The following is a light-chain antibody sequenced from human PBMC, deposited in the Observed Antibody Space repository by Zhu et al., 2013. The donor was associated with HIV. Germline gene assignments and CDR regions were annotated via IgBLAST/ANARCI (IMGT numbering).Light chain of an antibody. CDR1: QSVLYSSNNKNY. J-gene: IGKJ4*01. CDR3: QQYNTYPVT. V-gene: IGKV4-1*01. Sequence: DIVMTQSPDSLAVSLGERATINCKSSQSVLYSSNNKNYLAWYQQKPGQPPKLLIYWASTRESGVPDRFSGSGSGTDFTLTISSLHPDDYSTYYCQQYNTYPVTFGGGTKVEMK. CDR2: WAS.